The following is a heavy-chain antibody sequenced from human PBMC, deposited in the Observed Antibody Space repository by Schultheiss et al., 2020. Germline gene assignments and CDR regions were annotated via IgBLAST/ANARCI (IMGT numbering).Heavy chain of an antibody. J-gene: IGHJ4*02. Sequence: GGSLRLSCSVSGFTVSSNYMSWVRQAPGKGLEWVSVIYSDGSTYYADSVKGRFTVSRDNAKNSLFLQMNSLRAEDTAVYYCARDQAAYYYDSSGYLYWGQGTLVTVSS. D-gene: IGHD3-22*01. V-gene: IGHV3-66*01. CDR3: ARDQAAYYYDSSGYLY. CDR2: IYSDGST. CDR1: GFTVSSNY.